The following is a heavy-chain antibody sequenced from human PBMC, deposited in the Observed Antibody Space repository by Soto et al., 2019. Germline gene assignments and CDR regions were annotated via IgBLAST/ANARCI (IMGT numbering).Heavy chain of an antibody. CDR1: GYTFTSYG. D-gene: IGHD4-17*01. CDR2: ISAYNGNK. J-gene: IGHJ4*02. CDR3: ASRDYGEYIALTY. V-gene: IGHV1-18*01. Sequence: QVQLVQSGAEVKKPGASVKVSCKASGYTFTSYGLSWERQAPGQGLEWMGWISAYNGNKKYAQKLQCRVTMTTDTAKCTAYMEVRSLRSDDTAVYYGASRDYGEYIALTYWGQGTLVTVSS.